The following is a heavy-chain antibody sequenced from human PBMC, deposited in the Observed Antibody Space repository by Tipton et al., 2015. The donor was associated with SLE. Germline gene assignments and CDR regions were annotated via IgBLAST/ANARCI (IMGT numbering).Heavy chain of an antibody. J-gene: IGHJ6*02. V-gene: IGHV4-4*08. D-gene: IGHD3-3*02. Sequence: PGLVKPSETLSLTCNVSGVSISGAYWSWIRQPPGKKLEWIGYIDPSGSTNHNPSLQSRVTISVDTSKNQLSLKLNAVTAADTAVYYCARTAVLAAIMMDVWGQGTTVTVSS. CDR3: ARTAVLAAIMMDV. CDR2: IDPSGST. CDR1: GVSISGAY.